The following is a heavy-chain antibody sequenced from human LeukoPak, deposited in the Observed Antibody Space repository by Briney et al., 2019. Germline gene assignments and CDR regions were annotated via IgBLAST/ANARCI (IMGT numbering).Heavy chain of an antibody. CDR3: ARAWYYFGSGSYQPYYFDY. CDR2: INVGNGNT. D-gene: IGHD3-10*01. V-gene: IGHV1-3*03. CDR1: GYTFTNYA. J-gene: IGHJ4*02. Sequence: ASVKVSCKASGYTFTNYAIHWVRQVPGQGLEWMGWINVGNGNTKYSQDVRGRVTITRDTSASTAYMELSSLRSEDMAVYYCARAWYYFGSGSYQPYYFDYWGQGSLVTVSS.